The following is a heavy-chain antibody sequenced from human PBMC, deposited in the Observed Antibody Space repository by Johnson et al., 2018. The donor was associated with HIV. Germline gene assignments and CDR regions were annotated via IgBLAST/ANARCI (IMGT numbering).Heavy chain of an antibody. V-gene: IGHV3-53*01. Sequence: VQLVESGGCLIQPGGSLRLSCAASGFTVSSNYMSWVRQDPGKGLEWVSVIYSGGSTYYADSVKGRFTISRDNSKNTLYLQMNSLRAEDTAVYYCSRAGTVSYGGAFDIWRQGTIVTVSS. D-gene: IGHD3-10*01. J-gene: IGHJ3*02. CDR1: GFTVSSNY. CDR2: IYSGGST. CDR3: SRAGTVSYGGAFDI.